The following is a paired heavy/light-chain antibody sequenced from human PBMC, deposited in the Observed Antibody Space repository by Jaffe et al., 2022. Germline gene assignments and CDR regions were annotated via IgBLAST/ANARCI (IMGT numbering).Light chain of an antibody. J-gene: IGLJ2*01. CDR3: SSYTGSSTLWV. CDR2: EVS. CDR1: SSDVGGYNY. V-gene: IGLV2-14*01. Sequence: QSALTQPASVSGSPGQSITISCTGTSSDVGGYNYVSWYQQHPGKAPKLMIYEVSNRPSGVSNRFSGSKSGSTASLTISGLQAEDEADYYCSSYTGSSTLWVFGGGTKLTVL.
Heavy chain of an antibody. D-gene: IGHD3-16*01. J-gene: IGHJ5*02. V-gene: IGHV5-51*03. CDR1: GYSFTSYW. CDR2: THPGGSDI. Sequence: EVQLVQSGAEVKKPGESLKISCKGSGYSFTSYWIVWVRQMPGKGLEWMGITHPGGSDIRYSPSFQGQVTISADKSSSTAYLQWSSLKASDTAMYYCARRVIPVGGTFGGWFDPWGQGTLVTVSS. CDR3: ARRVIPVGGTFGGWFDP.